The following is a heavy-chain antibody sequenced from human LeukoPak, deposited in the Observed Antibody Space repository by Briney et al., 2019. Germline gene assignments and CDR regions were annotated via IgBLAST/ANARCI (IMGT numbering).Heavy chain of an antibody. V-gene: IGHV4-31*03. CDR1: GGSISSGGYY. D-gene: IGHD3/OR15-3a*01. J-gene: IGHJ4*02. Sequence: SETLSLTCTVSGGSISSGGYYCSWIRQHPGKGLEWIGYICYSGSTYYNPSLKSRVTISVDTSKNQFSLKLSSVTAADTAVYYCAREGTGYGFDYWGQGTLVTVSS. CDR2: ICYSGST. CDR3: AREGTGYGFDY.